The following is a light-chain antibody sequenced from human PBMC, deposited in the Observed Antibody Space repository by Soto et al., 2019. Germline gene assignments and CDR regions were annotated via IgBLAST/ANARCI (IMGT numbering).Light chain of an antibody. V-gene: IGLV1-44*01. CDR2: SNN. Sequence: QSALTQPHSASGTPGQRVTISCSGSSSNIGSNYVFWYQQLPGTAPKLLVYSNNQRPSGVPDRFSGSKSDTSASLAVSGLQSEDEAGYYCAAWDDSLDGLVFGGGTKLTVL. CDR1: SSNIGSNY. J-gene: IGLJ2*01. CDR3: AAWDDSLDGLV.